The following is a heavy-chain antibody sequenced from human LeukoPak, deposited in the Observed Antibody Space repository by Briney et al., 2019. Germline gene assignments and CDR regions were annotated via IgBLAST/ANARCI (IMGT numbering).Heavy chain of an antibody. J-gene: IGHJ4*02. D-gene: IGHD6-19*01. CDR2: IRSDGSIK. Sequence: GGSLRLSCAASGFTFSKALMHWVRQAPGKGLEWVAFIRSDGSIKYYTESLKGRFTISRDNSKNTLYLQINSLRAEDTAVYYCTKDEVFSSAWYFDYWGQGTLVTVSS. V-gene: IGHV3-30*02. CDR1: GFTFSKAL. CDR3: TKDEVFSSAWYFDY.